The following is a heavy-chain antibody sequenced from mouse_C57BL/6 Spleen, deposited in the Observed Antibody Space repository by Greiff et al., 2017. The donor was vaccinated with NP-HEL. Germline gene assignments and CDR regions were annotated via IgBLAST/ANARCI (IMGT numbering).Heavy chain of an antibody. V-gene: IGHV1-74*01. Sequence: QVQLQQPGAELVKPGASVKVSCKASGYTFTSYWMHWVKQRPGQGLEWIGRIHPSDSDTNYNQKFKGKATFAVDKSSSTAYMQLSSLTSEDSAVYYCAMIYDGYSDYFDDWGQGTTLTVSS. CDR2: IHPSDSDT. CDR3: AMIYDGYSDYFDD. D-gene: IGHD2-3*01. J-gene: IGHJ2*01. CDR1: GYTFTSYW.